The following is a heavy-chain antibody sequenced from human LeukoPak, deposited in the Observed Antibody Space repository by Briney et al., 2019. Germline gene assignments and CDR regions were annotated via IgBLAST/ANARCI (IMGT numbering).Heavy chain of an antibody. CDR3: VLTVTTFYTSNAFGI. V-gene: IGHV1-69*13. D-gene: IGHD4-17*01. J-gene: IGHJ3*02. Sequence: ASVKVSCKASGGTFSSYAISWVRQAPGQGLEWMGGIIPIFGTANYAQKFQGRVTITADESTSTAYMELSSLRSEDTAVYYCVLTVTTFYTSNAFGIWGQGTMVTVSS. CDR2: IIPIFGTA. CDR1: GGTFSSYA.